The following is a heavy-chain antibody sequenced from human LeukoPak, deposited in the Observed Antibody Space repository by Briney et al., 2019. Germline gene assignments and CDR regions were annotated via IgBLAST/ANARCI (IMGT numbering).Heavy chain of an antibody. J-gene: IGHJ3*01. Sequence: SETLSLTCSVSGGSMSSYYWTWIRQPPGKGLEWIGFIHSSGSTHYTPPLNSRVTISLDTSKSQFSLKLGSVTAADTAVYFCVRGDLSCHGSGSYCAFDVWGEGTMVTVSA. CDR1: GGSMSSYY. CDR3: VRGDLSCHGSGSYCAFDV. CDR2: IHSSGST. V-gene: IGHV4-59*08. D-gene: IGHD3-10*01.